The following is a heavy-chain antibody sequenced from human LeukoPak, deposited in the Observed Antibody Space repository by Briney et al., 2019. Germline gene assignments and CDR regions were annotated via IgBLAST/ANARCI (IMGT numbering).Heavy chain of an antibody. CDR2: INPNSGGT. J-gene: IGHJ6*03. D-gene: IGHD2-15*01. Sequence: ASVKVSCKASGYTFTGYYMHWVRQAPGQGLEWMGWINPNSGGTNYAQKFQGRVTITRNTSISTAYMELSSLRSEDTAVYYCARGVGDVVVVAAASYYYMDVWGKGTTVTVSS. CDR1: GYTFTGYY. V-gene: IGHV1-2*02. CDR3: ARGVGDVVVVAAASYYYMDV.